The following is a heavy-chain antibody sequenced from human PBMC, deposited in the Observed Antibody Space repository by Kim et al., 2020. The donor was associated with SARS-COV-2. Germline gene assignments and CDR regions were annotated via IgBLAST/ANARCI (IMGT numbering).Heavy chain of an antibody. J-gene: IGHJ5*02. Sequence: ASVKVSCKASGYTFTSYDINWVRQATGQGLEWMGWMNTNSGNTGYAQKFQGRVTMTRNTSISTAYMELSSLRSEDTAVYYCARRYSSEGWFDPWGQGTLVTVSS. CDR1: GYTFTSYD. CDR2: MNTNSGNT. V-gene: IGHV1-8*01. CDR3: ARRYSSEGWFDP. D-gene: IGHD6-19*01.